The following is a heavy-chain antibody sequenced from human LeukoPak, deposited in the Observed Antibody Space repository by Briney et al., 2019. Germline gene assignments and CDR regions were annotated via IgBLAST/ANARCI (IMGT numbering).Heavy chain of an antibody. CDR1: GGSISSGGYY. V-gene: IGHV4-61*08. CDR2: IYYSGST. CDR3: ARARLDLTIDY. D-gene: IGHD1-14*01. Sequence: PSQTLSLTCTVSGGSISSGGYYWSWIRQPPGKGLEWIGYIYYSGSTNYNPSLKSRVTISVDTSKNQFSLKLSSVTAADTAVYYCARARLDLTIDYWGQGTLVTVSS. J-gene: IGHJ4*02.